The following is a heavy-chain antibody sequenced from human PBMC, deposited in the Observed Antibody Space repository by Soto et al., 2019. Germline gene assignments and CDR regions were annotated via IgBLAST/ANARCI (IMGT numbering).Heavy chain of an antibody. CDR2: INPNSGGT. CDR1: GYTFTGYY. D-gene: IGHD6-13*01. CDR3: ARVYSSWENWFDP. J-gene: IGHJ5*02. Sequence: ASVKVSCKASGYTFTGYYMHWVRQAPGQGLEWMGWINPNSGGTNYAQKFQGWVTMTRDTSISTAYMELSRLRSDDTAVYYCARVYSSWENWFDPWGQGTLVTVSS. V-gene: IGHV1-2*04.